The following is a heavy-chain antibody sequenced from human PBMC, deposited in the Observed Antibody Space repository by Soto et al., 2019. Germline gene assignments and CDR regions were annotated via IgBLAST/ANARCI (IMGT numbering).Heavy chain of an antibody. CDR2: IYYSGST. CDR3: ARSLRLDFPHSYYFDY. Sequence: SETLSLTCTVSGGSISSYYWSWIRQPPGKGLEWIGYIYYSGSTNYNPSLKSRVTISVDTSKNQFSLKLSSVTAADTAVYYCARSLRLDFPHSYYFDYWGQGTLVTVSS. J-gene: IGHJ4*02. D-gene: IGHD4-17*01. CDR1: GGSISSYY. V-gene: IGHV4-59*01.